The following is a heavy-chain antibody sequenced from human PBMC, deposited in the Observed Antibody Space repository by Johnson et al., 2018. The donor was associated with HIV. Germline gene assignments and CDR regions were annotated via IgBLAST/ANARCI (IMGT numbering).Heavy chain of an antibody. CDR3: ARVHADAVTTWSEGAYDI. Sequence: VQLVESGGGLVKPEGSLRLSCAASGFTFSDYYMSWIRQAPGKGLEWVSYISSGGNSIHYADSVKGRFTIPRDNVKNSLYLQMNSLRAEDTAVYYCARVHADAVTTWSEGAYDIWGQGTMVTVSS. CDR2: ISSGGNSI. J-gene: IGHJ3*02. V-gene: IGHV3-11*04. D-gene: IGHD4-17*01. CDR1: GFTFSDYY.